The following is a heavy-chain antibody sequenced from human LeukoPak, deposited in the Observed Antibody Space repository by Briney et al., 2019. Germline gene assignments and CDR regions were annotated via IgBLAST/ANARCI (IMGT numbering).Heavy chain of an antibody. CDR3: ATRVEYSSSWSPYYMDV. V-gene: IGHV1-2*02. J-gene: IGHJ6*03. D-gene: IGHD6-6*01. Sequence: ASVKVSCKASGYTFTGYYMHWVRQAPGQGLEWMGWINPNSGGTNYAQKFQGRVTMTRDTSISTAYMELSRLRSDDTAVYYCATRVEYSSSWSPYYMDVWGKGTTVTVSS. CDR2: INPNSGGT. CDR1: GYTFTGYY.